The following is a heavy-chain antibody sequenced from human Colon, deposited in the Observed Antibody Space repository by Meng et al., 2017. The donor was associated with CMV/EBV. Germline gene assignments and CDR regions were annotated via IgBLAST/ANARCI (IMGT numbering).Heavy chain of an antibody. CDR2: IPAGGSL. V-gene: IGHV3-11*01. D-gene: IGHD3-9*01. J-gene: IGHJ4*02. Sequence: ASGFPCRGYSRSWIRQAPGKGLGWLSYIPAGGSLSCADSVKGRFTISRDNAKNSLFLQINSLRVEDTAVYYCARITILTGFHLDSWGQGTLVTVSS. CDR3: ARITILTGFHLDS. CDR1: GFPCRGYS.